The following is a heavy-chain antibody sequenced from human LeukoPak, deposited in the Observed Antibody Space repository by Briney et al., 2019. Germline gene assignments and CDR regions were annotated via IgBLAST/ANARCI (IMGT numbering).Heavy chain of an antibody. CDR2: IIPIFGTA. D-gene: IGHD3-3*01. CDR1: GYDFSRYD. V-gene: IGHV1-69*06. J-gene: IGHJ6*03. CDR3: ATYYDFWSGYYVNNPPTNYYYYYMDV. Sequence: GASVKVSCKASGYDFSRYDINWVRLAPGQGLEWMGGIIPIFGTANYAQKFQGRVTITADKSTSTAYMELSSLRSEDTAVYYCATYYDFWSGYYVNNPPTNYYYYYMDVWGKGTTVTVSS.